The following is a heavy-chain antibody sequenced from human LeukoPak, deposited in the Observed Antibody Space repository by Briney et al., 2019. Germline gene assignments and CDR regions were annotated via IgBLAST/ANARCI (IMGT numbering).Heavy chain of an antibody. V-gene: IGHV1-8*01. J-gene: IGHJ5*02. CDR3: ARGPSRDYGSGSSRFDP. CDR2: MNPNSGNT. Sequence: GASVKVSCRASGYTFSTYDINWVRQVTGQGLEWMGWMNPNSGNTGYAQKIQGRVTMTRNTSINTAYMELSSLRSEDTAVYYCARGPSRDYGSGSSRFDPWGQGTLVTVSS. CDR1: GYTFSTYD. D-gene: IGHD3-10*01.